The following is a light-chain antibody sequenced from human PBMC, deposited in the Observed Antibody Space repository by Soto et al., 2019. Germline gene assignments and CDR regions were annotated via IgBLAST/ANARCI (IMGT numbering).Light chain of an antibody. CDR3: SSYTSSLTLVV. J-gene: IGLJ2*01. V-gene: IGLV2-14*01. CDR2: DVS. CDR1: SSDVGGYNY. Sequence: QSALTRPASVSGSPGQSITISCTGTSSDVGGYNYVSWYQQHPGKAPTLMSYDVSTRPSGVSNRFSCSKSGNTASLTISGLPAEDEADYFYSSYTSSLTLVVFGGGTKLTVL.